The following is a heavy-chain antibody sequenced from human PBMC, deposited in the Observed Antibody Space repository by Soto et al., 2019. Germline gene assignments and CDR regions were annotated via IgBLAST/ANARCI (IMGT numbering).Heavy chain of an antibody. CDR1: GFTFSSYA. V-gene: IGHV3-23*01. D-gene: IGHD3-3*01. CDR3: VKEIWLAYDFWSGPNSFDY. J-gene: IGHJ4*02. Sequence: GGSLRLSCAASGFTFSSYAMSWVRQAPGKGLEWVSAISGSGGSTYYADSVKGRFTISRDNSKNTLYLQMNSLRAEDTAVYYCVKEIWLAYDFWSGPNSFDYWGQGTLVTVSS. CDR2: ISGSGGST.